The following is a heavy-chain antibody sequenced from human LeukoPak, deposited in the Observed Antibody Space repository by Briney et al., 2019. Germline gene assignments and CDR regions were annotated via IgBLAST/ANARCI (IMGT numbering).Heavy chain of an antibody. V-gene: IGHV3-21*01. D-gene: IGHD5-24*01. CDR3: ATHREGHNPIDY. CDR1: GFSFSSDS. J-gene: IGHJ4*02. CDR2: ISSSRSYI. Sequence: GGSLRLSCAASGFSFSSDSMNWVRQAPGKGLEWVSSISSSRSYIYYAGSVKGRFTISRDNAKNSLSLQMNSLRAEDTAVYYCATHREGHNPIDYWGQGTLVTVSS.